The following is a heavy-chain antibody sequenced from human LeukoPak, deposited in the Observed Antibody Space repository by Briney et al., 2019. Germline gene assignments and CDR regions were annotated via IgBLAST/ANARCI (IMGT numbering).Heavy chain of an antibody. Sequence: PGRSLRLSCAASGFSFGTYSMNWVRQAPGKGLEWVGAIRYNGNDQYHGDSVKGRFTISRDNSKNTLYLQMDSLRPEDTAVYYCARDQRTYYLGSGSYYKVGRLDFWGQGTLVTVSS. V-gene: IGHV3-30*04. CDR2: IRYNGNDQ. CDR1: GFSFGTYS. CDR3: ARDQRTYYLGSGSYYKVGRLDF. D-gene: IGHD3-10*01. J-gene: IGHJ4*02.